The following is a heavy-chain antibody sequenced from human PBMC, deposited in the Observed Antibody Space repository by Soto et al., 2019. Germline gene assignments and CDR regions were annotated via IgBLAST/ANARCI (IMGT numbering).Heavy chain of an antibody. CDR2: ISAYNGDT. J-gene: IGHJ6*02. CDR3: ARNPPRYCTNGFSNQGYYHNLMDF. V-gene: IGHV1-18*01. D-gene: IGHD2-8*01. CDR1: GYTFTTYG. Sequence: ASVKVSCKASGYTFTTYGINWVRQAPGQGLEWMGWISAYNGDTNYAQDLQGRVTMTTDTFTTTAYMELRTLRSDDAAVYYCARNPPRYCTNGFSNQGYYHNLMDFCGQGSRVTVSS.